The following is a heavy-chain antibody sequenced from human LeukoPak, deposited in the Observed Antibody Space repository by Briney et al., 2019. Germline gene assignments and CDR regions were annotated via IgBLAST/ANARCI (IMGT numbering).Heavy chain of an antibody. Sequence: PSETLSLTCTVSGASISSYYWSWIRQPPGKGLEWIGYIYTSGSTNYNPSLKSRVTMSVDTSKNQFSLKLSSVTAADTAVYYCARLGSSSGWFDPWGQGTLVTVSS. CDR1: GASISSYY. J-gene: IGHJ5*02. CDR3: ARLGSSSGWFDP. D-gene: IGHD6-6*01. V-gene: IGHV4-4*08. CDR2: IYTSGST.